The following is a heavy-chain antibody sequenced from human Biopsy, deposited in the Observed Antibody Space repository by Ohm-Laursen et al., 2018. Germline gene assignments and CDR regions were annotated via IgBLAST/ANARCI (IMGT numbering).Heavy chain of an antibody. V-gene: IGHV4-59*01. CDR2: VYYSGTT. D-gene: IGHD2/OR15-2a*01. CDR1: GGSISSDW. CDR3: TRATNSTGWPYYYFYGMGI. Sequence: SETLSLTCTVSGGSISSDWWSWIRQTPGKGLEWIGYVYYSGTTTYNPSLRSRVTISVDTSMNQISLRLQSVTAADTAIYYCTRATNSTGWPYYYFYGMGIWGQGTTVTVSS. J-gene: IGHJ6*02.